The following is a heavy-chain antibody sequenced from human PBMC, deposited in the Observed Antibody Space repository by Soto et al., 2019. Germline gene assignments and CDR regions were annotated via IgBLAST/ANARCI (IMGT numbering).Heavy chain of an antibody. CDR2: IYYSGNT. V-gene: IGHV4-59*08. Sequence: SETLSLTCTVSGGSISSYYWSWIRQPPGKGLEWIGYIYYSGNTNYNPSLKSRVTISIDTSKNQFSLRLNSVAAADTAVYYCARGEYDFWSGSLKWFDPWGQGTLVTVSS. D-gene: IGHD3-3*01. CDR1: GGSISSYY. CDR3: ARGEYDFWSGSLKWFDP. J-gene: IGHJ5*02.